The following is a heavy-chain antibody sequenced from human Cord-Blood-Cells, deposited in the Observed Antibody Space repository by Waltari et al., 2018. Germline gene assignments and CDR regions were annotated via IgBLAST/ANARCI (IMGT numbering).Heavy chain of an antibody. Sequence: QVQLQESGPGLVKPSQTLSPTGTVSGGSMRSGDYYWSWICQPPGKGLEWIGYIYYSGSTYYNPSLKSRVTISVDTSKNQFSLKLSSVTAADTAVYYCARAGEQLLYYFDYWGQGTLVTVSS. D-gene: IGHD2-2*01. J-gene: IGHJ4*02. CDR2: IYYSGST. V-gene: IGHV4-30-4*08. CDR1: GGSMRSGDYY. CDR3: ARAGEQLLYYFDY.